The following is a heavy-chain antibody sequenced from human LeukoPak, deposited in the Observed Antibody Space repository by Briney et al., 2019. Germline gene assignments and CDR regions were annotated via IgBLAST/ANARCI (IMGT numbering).Heavy chain of an antibody. CDR2: INPSGGST. V-gene: IGHV1-46*01. CDR1: GYTFTSYY. CDR3: ARVDMVRGVIIIADWFDP. D-gene: IGHD3-10*01. Sequence: ASVKVSCKASGYTFTSYYMHWVRQAPGQGLEWMGIINPSGGSTSYAQKFQGRVTMTRNTSISTAYMELSSLRSEDTAVYYCARVDMVRGVIIIADWFDPWGQGTLVTVSS. J-gene: IGHJ5*02.